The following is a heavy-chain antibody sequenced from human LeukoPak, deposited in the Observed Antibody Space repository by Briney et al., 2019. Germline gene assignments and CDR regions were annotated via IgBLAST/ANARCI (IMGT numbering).Heavy chain of an antibody. CDR2: IRGDGGDK. D-gene: IGHD2-15*01. V-gene: IGHV3-7*01. CDR3: ARDIDRARGD. Sequence: QAGGSLRLSCAASGFTFTSHWMTWVRQAPGKGLEWVANIRGDGGDKYYVDSVKGRFTISRDNAKNSVYLQMNSLRGEDTAVYYCARDIDRARGDWGQGTLVTVSS. J-gene: IGHJ4*02. CDR1: GFTFTSHW.